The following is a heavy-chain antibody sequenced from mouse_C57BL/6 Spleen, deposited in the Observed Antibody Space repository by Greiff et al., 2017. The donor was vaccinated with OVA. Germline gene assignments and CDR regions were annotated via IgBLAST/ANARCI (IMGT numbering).Heavy chain of an antibody. J-gene: IGHJ3*01. CDR2: IRNKANGYTT. D-gene: IGHD1-1*02. Sequence: EVMLVESGGGLVQPGGSLSLSCAASGFTFTDYYMSWVRQPPGKALEWLGFIRNKANGYTTEYSASVKGRFTISRDNSQSILYLQMNALRAEDSATYYCARSSLWPWFAYWGQGTLVTVSA. CDR3: ARSSLWPWFAY. V-gene: IGHV7-3*01. CDR1: GFTFTDYY.